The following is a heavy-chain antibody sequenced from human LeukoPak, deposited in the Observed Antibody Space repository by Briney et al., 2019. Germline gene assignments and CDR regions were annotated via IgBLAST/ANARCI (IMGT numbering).Heavy chain of an antibody. CDR1: GDSVSSNSAA. V-gene: IGHV6-1*01. Sequence: SQTLSLTCAISGDSVSSNSAAWNWIRQSPSRGLEWLGRTYYRSKWYNDYAVSVKSRITINPDTSNNQFSPQLNSVTPEDTAVYYCAREGAYYDGSGYLYLFDYWGQGTLVTVSS. D-gene: IGHD3-22*01. CDR2: TYYRSKWYN. CDR3: AREGAYYDGSGYLYLFDY. J-gene: IGHJ4*02.